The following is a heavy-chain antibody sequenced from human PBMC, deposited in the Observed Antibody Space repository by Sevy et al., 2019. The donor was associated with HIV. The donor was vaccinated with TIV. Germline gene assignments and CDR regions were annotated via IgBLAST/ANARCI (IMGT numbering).Heavy chain of an antibody. CDR1: GFTFSTYN. V-gene: IGHV3-21*04. J-gene: IGHJ4*02. CDR2: ITDSSNYI. Sequence: GGSLRLSCAASGFTFSTYNMNWVRQAPGKGLEWVSSITDSSNYIYHADSVKGRFTISRDNSKKNVYLDMNSLRAEDTAIFYCAKEETTGYIWGQGTLVTVSS. CDR3: AKEETTGYI. D-gene: IGHD3-9*01.